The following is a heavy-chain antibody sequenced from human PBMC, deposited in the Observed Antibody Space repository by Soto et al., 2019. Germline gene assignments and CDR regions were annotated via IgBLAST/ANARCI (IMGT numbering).Heavy chain of an antibody. J-gene: IGHJ4*02. V-gene: IGHV5-51*01. CDR3: ARKTGAQGPMDY. CDR1: GYSFTTYW. D-gene: IGHD1-1*01. CDR2: IYPSDPDT. Sequence: GESLKISCKGSGYSFTTYWIGWARQMPGKGLEWMGIIYPSDPDTRYSPSFQGQVTISVDKSISSAYLQWSSLKASDTAIYFCARKTGAQGPMDYWGQGTLVTVSS.